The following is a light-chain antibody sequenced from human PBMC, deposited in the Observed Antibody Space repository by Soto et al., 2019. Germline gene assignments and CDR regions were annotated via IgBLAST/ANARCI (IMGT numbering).Light chain of an antibody. Sequence: EIVLTQSPGILSLSPGERATLSCRASQSVSSSYLAWYQQKPGQAPRLLIFGASIRATGIPDRFSGSGSGTDFTLTISRLEPEDFAVYFCQQHGISPPLFTFGPGTKVDIK. CDR2: GAS. CDR3: QQHGISPPLFT. J-gene: IGKJ3*01. CDR1: QSVSSSY. V-gene: IGKV3-20*01.